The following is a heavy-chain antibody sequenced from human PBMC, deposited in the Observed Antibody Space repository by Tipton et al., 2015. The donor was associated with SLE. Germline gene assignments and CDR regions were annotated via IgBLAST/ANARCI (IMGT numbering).Heavy chain of an antibody. V-gene: IGHV4-31*03. D-gene: IGHD5/OR15-5a*01. Sequence: LRLSCTVSGGSISSGGYYWSWIRQHPGKGLEWIGYIYYSGSTYYNPSLKSRVTISVDTSKNQFSLKLSSVTAADTAVYYCARCLLATLYPFDPWGQGTLVTVSS. CDR1: GGSISSGGYY. CDR2: IYYSGST. J-gene: IGHJ5*02. CDR3: ARCLLATLYPFDP.